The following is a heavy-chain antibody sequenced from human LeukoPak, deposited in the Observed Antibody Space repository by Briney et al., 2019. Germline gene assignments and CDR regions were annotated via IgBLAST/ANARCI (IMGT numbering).Heavy chain of an antibody. Sequence: GGSLRLSCAASGFTLSSYWMNWVRHAPGKGLVWVSRINSDGSKINYADSVKGRFTISRDNAKNTLYLQMNSLKTEDTAVYYCASLYGSGKRWVDPWGQGTLVTVSS. V-gene: IGHV3-74*01. CDR2: INSDGSKI. D-gene: IGHD3-10*01. J-gene: IGHJ5*02. CDR1: GFTLSSYW. CDR3: ASLYGSGKRWVDP.